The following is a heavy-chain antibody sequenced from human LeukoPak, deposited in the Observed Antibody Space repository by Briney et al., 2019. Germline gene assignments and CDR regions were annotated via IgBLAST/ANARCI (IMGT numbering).Heavy chain of an antibody. J-gene: IGHJ3*02. V-gene: IGHV3-7*01. CDR3: ARVNYGSAPAFDI. Sequence: GGSLRLSCAASGFTFSAYWMSWVRQAPGKGLEWVANIKQGGSDKYYVDSVKGRFTISRDNAKNSLYLQMNSLRAEDTAVYYCARVNYGSAPAFDIWGQGTMVTVSS. CDR2: IKQGGSDK. D-gene: IGHD3-10*01. CDR1: GFTFSAYW.